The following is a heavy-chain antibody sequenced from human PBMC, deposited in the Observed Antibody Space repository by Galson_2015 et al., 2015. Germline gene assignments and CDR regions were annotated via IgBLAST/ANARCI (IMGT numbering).Heavy chain of an antibody. CDR1: GFTFSSYA. CDR3: ARRLNYFDY. D-gene: IGHD3-16*01. Sequence: SLRLSCAASGFTFSSYAMHWVRQAPGKGLEWVAVISYDGSNKYYADSVKGRFTISRDNSKNTLYLQMNSLRAEDTAVYYCARRLNYFDYWGQGTLVTVSS. V-gene: IGHV3-30-3*01. J-gene: IGHJ4*02. CDR2: ISYDGSNK.